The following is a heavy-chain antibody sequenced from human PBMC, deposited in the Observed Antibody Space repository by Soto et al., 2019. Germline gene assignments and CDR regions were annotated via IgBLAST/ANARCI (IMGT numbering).Heavy chain of an antibody. D-gene: IGHD2-15*01. CDR3: ARRSPSWAFDI. J-gene: IGHJ3*02. CDR1: GFTVSSNY. CDR2: IYSGGST. V-gene: IGHV3-66*04. Sequence: GGSLRLSCAASGFTVSSNYMSWVRQAPGKGLEWVSVIYSGGSTYYADSVKGRFTISRDNSKNTLYLQMNSLRAEDTAVYYCARRSPSWAFDIWGQGTMVTVSS.